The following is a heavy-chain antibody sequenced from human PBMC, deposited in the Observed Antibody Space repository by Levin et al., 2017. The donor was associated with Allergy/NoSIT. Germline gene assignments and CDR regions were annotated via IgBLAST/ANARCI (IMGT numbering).Heavy chain of an antibody. CDR1: GFALSGHS. V-gene: IGHV3-48*01. D-gene: IGHD3-10*01. J-gene: IGHJ5*01. CDR3: ARWLGSQNYRDHRFDP. CDR2: IISYGSIT. Sequence: GGSLRLSCAASGFALSGHSMNWVRQAPGKGLEWISYIISYGSITHYADSVKGRFTISRDNAKNSLYLQMDSLRVEDTAVYFCARWLGSQNYRDHRFDPWGQGTLVTVSS.